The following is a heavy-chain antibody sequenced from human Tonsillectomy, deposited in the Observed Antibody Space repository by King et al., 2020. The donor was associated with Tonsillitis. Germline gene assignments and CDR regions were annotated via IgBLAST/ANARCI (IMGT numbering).Heavy chain of an antibody. D-gene: IGHD3-22*01. CDR3: AKGGYYYYSSGYEYFQH. CDR1: GFTFSSYG. CDR2: IRYDGSNK. J-gene: IGHJ1*01. Sequence: VQLVESGGGVVQPGGSLRLSCAASGFTFSSYGMHWVRQAPGKGLEWVAFIRYDGSNKYYADSVKGRFTISRDNSKNTLYLQMNSLRAEDTAVYYCAKGGYYYYSSGYEYFQHWGQGTLVTVSS. V-gene: IGHV3-30*02.